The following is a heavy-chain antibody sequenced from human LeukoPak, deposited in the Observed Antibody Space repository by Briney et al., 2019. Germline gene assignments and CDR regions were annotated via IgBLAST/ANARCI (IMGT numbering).Heavy chain of an antibody. CDR1: GFSFSSYW. D-gene: IGHD2-15*01. CDR3: AKPIETYYDY. V-gene: IGHV3-7*01. CDR2: IKQDGNEK. Sequence: GGSLRLSCAASGFSFSSYWMGWVRQAPGKGLEWVANIKQDGNEKYYVDSVKGRFTFSRDNTKNSLYLQMNSLRAEDTAVYYCAKPIETYYDYWGQGTLFTVSS. J-gene: IGHJ4*02.